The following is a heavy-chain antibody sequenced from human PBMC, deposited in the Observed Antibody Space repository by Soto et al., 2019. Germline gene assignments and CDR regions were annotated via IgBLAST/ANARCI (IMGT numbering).Heavy chain of an antibody. J-gene: IGHJ4*02. D-gene: IGHD5-12*01. CDR2: IGTAGDT. Sequence: GGSLRLSCAASGFTFSSYDMHWVRQATGKGLEWVSAIGTAGDTYYPGSVKGRFTISRENAKNILFLQMNSLRVDDSGVYYCTRDRPEARYDYHPIFDHWGQGTPVTVSS. CDR1: GFTFSSYD. V-gene: IGHV3-13*04. CDR3: TRDRPEARYDYHPIFDH.